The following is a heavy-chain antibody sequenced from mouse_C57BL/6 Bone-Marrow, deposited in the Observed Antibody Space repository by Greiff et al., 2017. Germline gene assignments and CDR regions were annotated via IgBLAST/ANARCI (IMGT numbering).Heavy chain of an antibody. Sequence: QVQLQQSGPELVKPGASVKISCKASGYAFSSSWMNWVKQRPGKGLEWIGRIYPGDGDTNYNGKFKGKATLTADKSSSTAYMQLSSLTSEDSAVYFCARSYYYGSSYQSAMDNWGQGTSVTVSS. D-gene: IGHD1-1*01. V-gene: IGHV1-82*01. CDR2: IYPGDGDT. CDR1: GYAFSSSW. CDR3: ARSYYYGSSYQSAMDN. J-gene: IGHJ4*01.